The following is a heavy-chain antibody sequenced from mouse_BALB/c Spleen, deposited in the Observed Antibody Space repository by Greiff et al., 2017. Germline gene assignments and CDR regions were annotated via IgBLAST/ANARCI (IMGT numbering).Heavy chain of an antibody. J-gene: IGHJ4*01. CDR2: ISYSGST. CDR1: GYSITSDYA. CDR3: ARTGGYGNYYAMDY. Sequence: EVQLQESGPGLVKPSQSLSLTCTVTGYSITSDYAWNWIRQFPGNKLEWMGYISYSGSTSYNPSLKSRISITRDTSKNQFFLQLNSVTTEDTATYYCARTGGYGNYYAMDYWGQGTSVTVSS. V-gene: IGHV3-2*02. D-gene: IGHD2-10*02.